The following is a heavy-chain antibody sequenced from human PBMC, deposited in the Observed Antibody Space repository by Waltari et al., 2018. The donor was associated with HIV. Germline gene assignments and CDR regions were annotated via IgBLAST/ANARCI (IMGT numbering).Heavy chain of an antibody. CDR1: GYSFIDFD. V-gene: IGHV1-8*02. J-gene: IGHJ4*02. D-gene: IGHD3-3*01. CDR2: MNPDNGDA. CDR3: TKGRRGALFGDE. Sequence: AEIKKPRASVRVSCKASGYSFIDFDINWVRRAPGRGLEWVGWMNPDNGDAGYGHKFRGRFTLTRDTSTDTAYMEVDNLKSEDTAIYFCTKGRRGALFGDEWGQGTLVTVSS.